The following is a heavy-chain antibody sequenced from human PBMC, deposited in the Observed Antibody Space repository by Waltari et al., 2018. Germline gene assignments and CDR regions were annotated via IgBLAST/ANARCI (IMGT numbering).Heavy chain of an antibody. D-gene: IGHD1-26*01. V-gene: IGHV4-39*01. CDR2: IYYSGST. CDR3: ARVVGATTEFDY. J-gene: IGHJ4*02. Sequence: QLQLQESGPGLVKPSETLSLTCTVSGGSISSSSYYWGWIRQPPGKGLEWIGSIYYSGSTYDNPSRKSRVTISVDTSKNQFSLKLSAVTAADTAVYYCARVVGATTEFDYWGQGTLVTVSS. CDR1: GGSISSSSYY.